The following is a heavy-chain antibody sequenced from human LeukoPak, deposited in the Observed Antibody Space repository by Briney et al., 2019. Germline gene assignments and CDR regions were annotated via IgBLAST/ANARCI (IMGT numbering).Heavy chain of an antibody. D-gene: IGHD3-3*01. J-gene: IGHJ4*02. CDR3: ARALTSPGFLEWLRIQYFDY. CDR2: IKQDGSEK. V-gene: IGHV3-7*01. CDR1: RFTFSSYL. Sequence: GGALRLSCVPSRFTFSSYLMSCVRPAPGEGREWVANIKQDGSEKYYVDSVRGRVTISRDNAKNSLYLHMKSVRAADTPVYYCARALTSPGFLEWLRIQYFDYWGQGTLVTVSS.